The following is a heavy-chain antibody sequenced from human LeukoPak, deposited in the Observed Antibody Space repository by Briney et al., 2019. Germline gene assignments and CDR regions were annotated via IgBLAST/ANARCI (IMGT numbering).Heavy chain of an antibody. CDR3: GSIPAAADYDY. V-gene: IGHV3-30*01. D-gene: IGHD6-13*01. J-gene: IGHJ4*02. CDR1: GFTFSSYA. CDR2: ISYDGSNK. Sequence: GRSLRLSCAASGFTFSSYAMHWVRQAPGKGLEWVAVISYDGSNKYYADSVKGRFTISRDNSKNTLYLQMNSLRAEETAVYYCGSIPAAADYDYWGQGTLVTVSS.